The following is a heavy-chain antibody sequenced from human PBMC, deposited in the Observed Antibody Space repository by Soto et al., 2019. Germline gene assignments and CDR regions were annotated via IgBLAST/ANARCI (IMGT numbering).Heavy chain of an antibody. V-gene: IGHV3-23*01. CDR2: ISGSGAIT. J-gene: IGHJ4*02. Sequence: EVQLLESGGGLVQPGGSLRLSCVASGFTFKNYDMRWVRQAPRKGLEWVSGISGSGAITYYADSVRGRFTISRDNSKNTLYLQLNSLGAEDTAIYYCAKDRQFRSYYESAGHYNNWGQGTLVTVSS. CDR1: GFTFKNYD. D-gene: IGHD3-9*01. CDR3: AKDRQFRSYYESAGHYNN.